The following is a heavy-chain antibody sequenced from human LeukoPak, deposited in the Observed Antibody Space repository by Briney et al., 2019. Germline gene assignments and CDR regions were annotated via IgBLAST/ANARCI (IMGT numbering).Heavy chain of an antibody. D-gene: IGHD3-9*01. J-gene: IGHJ4*02. CDR2: ITGSGTST. V-gene: IGHV3-23*01. CDR1: GFTFSNYA. CDR3: VIWGDYDVLTSYYVPDY. Sequence: GGSLRLSCVASGFTFSNYAMSWVRQAPGKGLEWVSAITGSGTSTYYADSLKGRFTISRGNSKNTAFLQMNSLRHEDTAIYYCVIWGDYDVLTSYYVPDYWGQGTLVTVSS.